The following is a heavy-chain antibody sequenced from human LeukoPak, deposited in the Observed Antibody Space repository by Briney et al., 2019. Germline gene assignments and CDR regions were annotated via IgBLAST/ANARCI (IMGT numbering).Heavy chain of an antibody. CDR3: ARLRCGATYCPKPNFSSGMDA. D-gene: IGHD4/OR15-4a*01. J-gene: IGHJ6*02. Sequence: GESLKISCKGLGYRFSTYWIGWVRQMPGKGLEWMGIIYPGDSDIKYSPSFQGLVTISGDKPLSTAYLQWGSLKASDSAMYYCARLRCGATYCPKPNFSSGMDAWGQGTTVTVSS. CDR2: IYPGDSDI. CDR1: GYRFSTYW. V-gene: IGHV5-51*01.